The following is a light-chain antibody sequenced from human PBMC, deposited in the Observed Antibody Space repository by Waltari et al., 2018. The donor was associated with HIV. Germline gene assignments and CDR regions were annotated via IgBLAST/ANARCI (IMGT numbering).Light chain of an antibody. CDR2: DVD. J-gene: IGLJ3*02. CDR1: ASDFGLYNF. V-gene: IGLV2-14*03. Sequence: SAVTQPASVSGLPGQSITISCTGDASDFGLYNFVSWYQQHPGNLPRLIVYDVDSGAAGISTRCSGSKSGHTASLSISGLRAEDEADYYCAFFTDDNTLLFGGGTKVTVL. CDR3: AFFTDDNTLL.